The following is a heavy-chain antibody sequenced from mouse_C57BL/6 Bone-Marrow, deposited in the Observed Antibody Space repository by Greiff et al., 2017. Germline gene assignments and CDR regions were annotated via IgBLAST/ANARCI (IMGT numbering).Heavy chain of an antibody. CDR2: INPYNGGT. J-gene: IGHJ4*01. CDR1: GYTFTDYY. CDR3: ARVLLWYAMDY. V-gene: IGHV1-19*01. D-gene: IGHD2-10*01. Sequence: VQLQQSGPVLVKPGASVKMSCKASGYTFTDYYMNWVKQSHGKSLEWIGVINPYNGGTSYNQKFKGKATLTVDKSSSTAYMELRSLTSEDSAVYYCARVLLWYAMDYWGQGTSVTVSS.